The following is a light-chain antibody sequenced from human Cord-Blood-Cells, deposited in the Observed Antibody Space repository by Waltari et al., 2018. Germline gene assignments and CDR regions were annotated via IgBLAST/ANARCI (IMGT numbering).Light chain of an antibody. V-gene: IGKV4-1*01. Sequence: DIVMTQSPDSLAVSLGERATINCKSSQSVLYSSNNKNYLAWYPQKPGQPPKLLIYWASTRGAGVPDRFSVSGSGTDFTLTISSLQAEDVAVYYCQQYYSTPPTFGQGTKVEIK. CDR2: WAS. CDR1: QSVLYSSNNKNY. CDR3: QQYYSTPPT. J-gene: IGKJ1*01.